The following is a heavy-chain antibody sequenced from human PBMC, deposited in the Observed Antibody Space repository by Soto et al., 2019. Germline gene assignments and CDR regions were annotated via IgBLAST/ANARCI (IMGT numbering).Heavy chain of an antibody. Sequence: GGSLRLSCAASGFTVSSNYMSWVRQAPGKGLEWVAVIWYDGSNKYYADSVKGRFTISRDNSKNTLYLQMNSLRAEDTAVYYCARDQGGYDILTGKRGYMDVWGKGTTVTVSS. CDR1: GFTVSSNY. J-gene: IGHJ6*03. D-gene: IGHD3-9*01. CDR3: ARDQGGYDILTGKRGYMDV. V-gene: IGHV3-33*08. CDR2: IWYDGSNK.